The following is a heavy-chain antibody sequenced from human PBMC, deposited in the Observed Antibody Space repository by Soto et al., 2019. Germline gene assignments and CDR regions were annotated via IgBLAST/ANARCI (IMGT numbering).Heavy chain of an antibody. CDR2: ISYDGSNK. V-gene: IGHV3-30*18. D-gene: IGHD3-10*01. CDR1: GFTFSSYG. CDR3: AKLTMVRGVIITGPYYYYGMDV. Sequence: GGSLRLSCAASGFTFSSYGMHWVRQAPGKGLEWVAVISYDGSNKYYADSVKGRFTISRDNSKNTLYLQMNSLRAEDTAVYYCAKLTMVRGVIITGPYYYYGMDVWGQGTTVTVSS. J-gene: IGHJ6*02.